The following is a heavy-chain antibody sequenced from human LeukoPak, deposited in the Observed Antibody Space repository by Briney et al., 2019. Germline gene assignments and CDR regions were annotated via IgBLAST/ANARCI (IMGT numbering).Heavy chain of an antibody. V-gene: IGHV1-2*02. CDR3: ARPHYGSGVLHSYYYGMDV. Sequence: ASVKVSCKASGYTFTGYYMHWVRQAPGQGLEWMGWINPNSGGTNYAQKLQGRVTMTTDTSTSTAYMELRSLRSDDTAVYYCARPHYGSGVLHSYYYGMDVWGQGTTVTVSS. J-gene: IGHJ6*02. CDR2: INPNSGGT. CDR1: GYTFTGYY. D-gene: IGHD3-10*01.